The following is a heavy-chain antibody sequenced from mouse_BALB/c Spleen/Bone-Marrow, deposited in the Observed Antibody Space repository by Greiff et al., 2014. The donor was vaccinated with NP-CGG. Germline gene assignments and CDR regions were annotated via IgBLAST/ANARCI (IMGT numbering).Heavy chain of an antibody. D-gene: IGHD2-4*01. V-gene: IGHV2-9*02. CDR1: GFSLTSYG. Sequence: QVQLQQSGPGLVAPSQSLSITCTVSGFSLTSYGVLWVRQPPGKGLEWLGVIWAGGSTNYSSALMSRLSISKDNSKSQVFLKMNSLQTDDTAMYYCARDGDYDEGAWFAYWGQGILVTVSA. CDR2: IWAGGST. J-gene: IGHJ3*01. CDR3: ARDGDYDEGAWFAY.